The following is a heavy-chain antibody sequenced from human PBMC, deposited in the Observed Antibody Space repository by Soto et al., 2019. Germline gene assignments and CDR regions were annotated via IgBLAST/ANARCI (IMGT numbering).Heavy chain of an antibody. CDR1: GYRXTNSD. D-gene: IGHD3-16*01. CDR2: MNPGSGDT. J-gene: IGHJ5*02. Sequence: SXKVFCMASGYRXTNSDVRLERQATGQGLEWMGWMNPGSGDTGYAQKFHGRVTMTRDISLDTAYMELSSLRSHDTATYYCARMETFGSLNWFDPWGQGTLGTVSS. V-gene: IGHV1-8*01. CDR3: ARMETFGSLNWFDP.